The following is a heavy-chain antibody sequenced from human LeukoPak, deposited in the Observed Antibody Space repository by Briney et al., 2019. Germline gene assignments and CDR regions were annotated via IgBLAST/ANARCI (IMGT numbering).Heavy chain of an antibody. Sequence: GGSLRLSCAASGFIFSRDSMNWVRQAPGKGLEWISYISHDSGIRYYADSVRGRFTISRDNARNSLYLQMHSLRAEDTAVYYCARDTNTMVGATRWYWGQGTLVTVSS. V-gene: IGHV3-48*01. CDR1: GFIFSRDS. J-gene: IGHJ4*02. CDR3: ARDTNTMVGATRWY. D-gene: IGHD1-26*01. CDR2: ISHDSGIR.